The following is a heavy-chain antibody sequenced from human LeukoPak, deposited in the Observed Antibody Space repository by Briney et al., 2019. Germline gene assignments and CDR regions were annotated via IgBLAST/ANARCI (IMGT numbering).Heavy chain of an antibody. J-gene: IGHJ4*02. D-gene: IGHD6-19*01. CDR3: TRGVAISTSGWYDTFDY. CDR2: ISTDGSRI. CDR1: GFTFRDHA. V-gene: IGHV3-64*02. Sequence: GGSLRLSCAASGFTFRDHAMYWVRQAPGKGLEYVSVISTDGSRIYYADSVKGRFTISRDNSKNTLYLQMGSLRAEDMAVYYCTRGVAISTSGWYDTFDYWGQGALVTVSS.